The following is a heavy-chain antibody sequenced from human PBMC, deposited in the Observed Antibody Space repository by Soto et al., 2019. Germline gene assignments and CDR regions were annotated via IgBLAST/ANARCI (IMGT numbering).Heavy chain of an antibody. CDR2: SSAYSGNT. CDR3: AREKGAYCGGDCYSTWFDP. V-gene: IGHV1-18*01. CDR1: GYTFTSYG. J-gene: IGHJ5*02. Sequence: QVQLVQSGAEVKKPVASVKVSCKSSGYTFTSYGISWVRQAPGQGLEWMGWSSAYSGNTNYAQKLQGRVTMTTDTSTSTAYMELRSLRSDDTAVYYCAREKGAYCGGDCYSTWFDPWGQGTLVTVSS. D-gene: IGHD2-21*02.